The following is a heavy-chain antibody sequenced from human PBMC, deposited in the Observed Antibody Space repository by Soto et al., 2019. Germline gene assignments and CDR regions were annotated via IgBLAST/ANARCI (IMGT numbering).Heavy chain of an antibody. CDR2: IYGTGNT. D-gene: IGHD6-13*01. CDR1: GGSITRSFY. J-gene: IGHJ6*02. CDR3: RSSSRYSTDV. Sequence: QLQLQESGPGLVKPSETLSLTCTVSGGSITRSFYWGWIRKPPGKGLEWIGSIYGTGNTYYNPSLKGRVTMSADPSKNQFSLTLISVTAADTAVYYCRSSSRYSTDVWGQGATVTVSS. V-gene: IGHV4-39*01.